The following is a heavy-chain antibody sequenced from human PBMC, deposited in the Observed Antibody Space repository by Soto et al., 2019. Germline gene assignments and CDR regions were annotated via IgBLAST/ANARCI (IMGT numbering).Heavy chain of an antibody. V-gene: IGHV1-69*01. CDR3: VRVGSDLLVFGELTYESYSCYAMNV. Sequence: QVQLVQSGAEVKKPGSSVKVSCKDSGGTFSSYGISWVRQAPGQGLEWMGGIIPILGTTSTAQKFQARITMTADQSTGTAYMELSSLRSEDTAMYSCVRVGSDLLVFGELTYESYSCYAMNVWGQGTTVTVSS. J-gene: IGHJ6*01. CDR1: GGTFSSYG. CDR2: IIPILGTT. D-gene: IGHD3-10*01.